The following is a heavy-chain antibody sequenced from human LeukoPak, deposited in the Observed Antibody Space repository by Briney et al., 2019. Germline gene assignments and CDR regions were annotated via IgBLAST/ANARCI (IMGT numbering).Heavy chain of an antibody. CDR2: IYYSGST. Sequence: KPSETLSLTCTVSGGSISSYYWSWIRQPPGKGLEWLGYIYYSGSTNYNPSLKSRVTISVDTSKNQFSLKLSSVTAADTAVYYCAREYYDSSGYFPSLRFDPWGQGTLVTVSS. CDR3: AREYYDSSGYFPSLRFDP. D-gene: IGHD3-22*01. J-gene: IGHJ5*02. CDR1: GGSISSYY. V-gene: IGHV4-59*01.